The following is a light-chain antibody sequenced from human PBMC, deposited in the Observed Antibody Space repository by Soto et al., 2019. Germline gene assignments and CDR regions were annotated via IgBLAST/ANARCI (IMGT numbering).Light chain of an antibody. V-gene: IGLV7-46*01. CDR1: TGAVTSNHH. CDR2: DTS. J-gene: IGLJ2*01. CDR3: LLSYNAARV. Sequence: QTVVTQEPSLTVSPGGTVTLTCGSSTGAVTSNHHPYWFQQKAGQAPRTLIYDTSNKHSWTPARFSGSLLGDKAALTLSGARPGDEAKYYCLLSYNAARVFGGGTQLTVL.